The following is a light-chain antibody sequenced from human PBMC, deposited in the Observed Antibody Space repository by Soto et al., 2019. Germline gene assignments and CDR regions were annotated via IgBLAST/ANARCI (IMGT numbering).Light chain of an antibody. V-gene: IGKV3D-15*01. CDR3: QQANSFPYT. J-gene: IGKJ2*01. CDR1: QSVNSN. Sequence: EIVMTQSPATLSVSPGERATLSCRASQSVNSNYLAWYQQKPGQAPRLLIYGISKRATDIPDRFSGSGSGTEFTLTISSLQPEDFATYYCQQANSFPYTFGQGTKLEIK. CDR2: GIS.